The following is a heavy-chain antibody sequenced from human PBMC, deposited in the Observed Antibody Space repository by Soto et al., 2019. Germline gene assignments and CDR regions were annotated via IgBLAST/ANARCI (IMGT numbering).Heavy chain of an antibody. CDR2: IYYSGST. Sequence: SETLSLTCTVSGGSISSYYWSWIRQPPGKGQEWIGYIYYSGSTNYNPSLKSRVTISVDTSKNQFSLKLSSVTAADTAVYYGARSDGRYWGQGTLVTVSS. CDR1: GGSISSYY. CDR3: ARSDGRY. V-gene: IGHV4-59*01. J-gene: IGHJ4*02.